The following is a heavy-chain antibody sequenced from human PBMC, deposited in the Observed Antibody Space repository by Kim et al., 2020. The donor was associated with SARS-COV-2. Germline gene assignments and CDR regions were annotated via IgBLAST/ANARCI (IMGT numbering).Heavy chain of an antibody. V-gene: IGHV4-39*01. Sequence: SETLSLTCTVSGGSISSSSYYWGWIRQPPGKGLEWIGSIYYSGSTYYNPSLKSRVTISVDTSKNQFSLKLSSVTAADTAVYYCASWGELWFGRRYFQHWGQGTLVTVSS. D-gene: IGHD3-10*01. CDR2: IYYSGST. CDR3: ASWGELWFGRRYFQH. CDR1: GGSISSSSYY. J-gene: IGHJ1*01.